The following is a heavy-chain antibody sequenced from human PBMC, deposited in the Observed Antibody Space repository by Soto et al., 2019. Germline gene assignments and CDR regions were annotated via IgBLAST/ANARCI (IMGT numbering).Heavy chain of an antibody. CDR3: ARDSLGFGYYYYGMDV. CDR2: INAGNGNT. Sequence: GASVKVSCKASGYTFTSYAMHWVRQAPGQRLEWMGWINAGNGNTNYSQKFQGRVTITRDTSASTAYMELSSLRSEDTAVYYCARDSLGFGYYYYGMDVWGQGTTVTVSS. V-gene: IGHV1-3*01. D-gene: IGHD3-10*01. J-gene: IGHJ6*02. CDR1: GYTFTSYA.